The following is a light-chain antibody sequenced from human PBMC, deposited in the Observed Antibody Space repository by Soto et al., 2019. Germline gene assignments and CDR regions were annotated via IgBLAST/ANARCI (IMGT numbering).Light chain of an antibody. Sequence: EVVMTQSPLSLPVTLGQPASISCKSTQGLVYSDGNIYLNWFHQRPGQSPRRLIHKISDRDSGVPDTFSGSGSGTDFTLEISRVEAEDVGIYYCMQGTHWPFTFGQGTKLEIK. CDR3: MQGTHWPFT. CDR2: KIS. J-gene: IGKJ2*01. V-gene: IGKV2-30*01. CDR1: QGLVYSDGNIY.